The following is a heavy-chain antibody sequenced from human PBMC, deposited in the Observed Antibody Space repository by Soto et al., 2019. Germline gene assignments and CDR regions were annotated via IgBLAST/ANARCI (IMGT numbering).Heavy chain of an antibody. J-gene: IGHJ4*02. D-gene: IGHD4-4*01. Sequence: SETLSLTCAVSGGSISSGGYSWSWIRQPPGKGLEWIGYIYHSGSTYYNPSLKSRVTISVDTSKNQFSLKLTSVTPADTAVYYCARSVLHDFWGQGTLVTVSS. V-gene: IGHV4-30-2*02. CDR1: GGSISSGGYS. CDR2: IYHSGST. CDR3: ARSVLHDF.